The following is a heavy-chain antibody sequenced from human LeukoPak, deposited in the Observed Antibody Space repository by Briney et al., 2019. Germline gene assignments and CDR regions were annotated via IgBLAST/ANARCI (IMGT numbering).Heavy chain of an antibody. CDR2: ISNSGSTI. J-gene: IGHJ6*04. V-gene: IGHV3-48*03. D-gene: IGHD3-10*02. CDR3: AELGITMIGGV. Sequence: GGSLRLSCAASGFTFSSYEMNWVRQAPGKGLEWVSYISNSGSTIYYTDSVKGRFTISRDNAKNSLYLQMNSLRAEDTAVYYCAELGITMIGGVWGKGTTVTISS. CDR1: GFTFSSYE.